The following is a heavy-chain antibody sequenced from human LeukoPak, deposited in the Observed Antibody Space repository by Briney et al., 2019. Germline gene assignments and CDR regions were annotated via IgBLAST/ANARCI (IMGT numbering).Heavy chain of an antibody. D-gene: IGHD4-23*01. J-gene: IGHJ4*02. CDR3: ARRGGNSAIDY. V-gene: IGHV4-34*01. CDR2: INHSGST. CDR1: GGSFSGYY. Sequence: PETLSLTCAVYGGSFSGYYWSWIRQPPGKGLEWIGEINHSGSTNYNPSLKSRVTISVDTSKNQFSLKLSSVTAADTAVYYCARRGGNSAIDYWGQGTLVTVSS.